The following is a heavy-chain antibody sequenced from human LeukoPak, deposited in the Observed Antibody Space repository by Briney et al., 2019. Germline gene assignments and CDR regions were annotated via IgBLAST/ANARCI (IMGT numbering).Heavy chain of an antibody. CDR1: GFTFSSYA. D-gene: IGHD3-10*01. CDR2: ISYDGSNK. V-gene: IGHV3-30-3*01. J-gene: IGHJ4*02. Sequence: GGSLRLSCAASGFTFSSYAMHWVRQAPGKGLEWVAVISYDGSNKYYADSVKGRFTISRDNSKNTLYLQMNSLRAEDTAVYYCAVSLGGSGSSYYFDYWGQGTLVTVSS. CDR3: AVSLGGSGSSYYFDY.